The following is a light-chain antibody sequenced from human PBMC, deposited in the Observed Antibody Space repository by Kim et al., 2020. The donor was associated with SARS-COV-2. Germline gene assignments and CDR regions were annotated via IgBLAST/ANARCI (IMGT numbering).Light chain of an antibody. CDR2: QDT. J-gene: IGLJ2*01. CDR1: KLGDKY. Sequence: SYELTQPPSVSVSPGQTASITCSGDKLGDKYACWYQQKPGQYPVLVIYQDTKRPSGIPERFSGSNSGNTATLTISGTQAMDEDDYYCQAWESSTGVFGGG. CDR3: QAWESSTGV. V-gene: IGLV3-1*01.